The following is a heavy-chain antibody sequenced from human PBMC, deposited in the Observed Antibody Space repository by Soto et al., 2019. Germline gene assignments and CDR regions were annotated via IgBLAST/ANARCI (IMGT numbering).Heavy chain of an antibody. CDR1: GFTFSEHF. J-gene: IGHJ3*02. CDR3: ARSGRDGTTWSDDSFDI. V-gene: IGHV3-72*01. CDR2: SRNKAKGYTT. D-gene: IGHD3-10*01. Sequence: EVQLVESGGGLVQPGGSLRLSCAASGFTFSEHFMDWVRQAPGKGLEWVGRSRNKAKGYTTEYAASLKGRFTVSRDDSENSLYLQMSSLRSEDTAVYFCARSGRDGTTWSDDSFDIWGPGTMVTVSS.